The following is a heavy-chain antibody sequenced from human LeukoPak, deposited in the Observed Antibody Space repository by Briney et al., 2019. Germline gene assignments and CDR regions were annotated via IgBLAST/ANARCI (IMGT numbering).Heavy chain of an antibody. CDR1: GGSISSYY. J-gene: IGHJ4*02. V-gene: IGHV4-59*01. Sequence: PSETLSLTCTVSGGSISSYYWSWIRQPPGEGLEWIGYIYYSGSTNYNPSLKSRVTISVDTSKNQFSLKLSSVTAADTAVYYCARGIAVAVFDYWGQGTLVTVSS. D-gene: IGHD6-19*01. CDR3: ARGIAVAVFDY. CDR2: IYYSGST.